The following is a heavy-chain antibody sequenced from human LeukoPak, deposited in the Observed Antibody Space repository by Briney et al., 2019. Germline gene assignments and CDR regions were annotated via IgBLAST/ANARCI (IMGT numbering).Heavy chain of an antibody. CDR1: GGTFSSYA. CDR2: IIPIFGTA. CDR3: ASQERNWFDP. V-gene: IGHV1-69*05. J-gene: IGHJ5*02. Sequence: GASVKVSCKASGGTFSSYAISWVRQAPGQGLEWMGGIIPIFGTANYARKFQGRVTITTDESTSTAYMELSSLRSEDTAVYYCASQERNWFDPWGQGTLVTVSS.